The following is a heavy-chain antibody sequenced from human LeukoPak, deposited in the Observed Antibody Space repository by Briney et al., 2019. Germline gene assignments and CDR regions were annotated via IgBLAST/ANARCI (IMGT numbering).Heavy chain of an antibody. D-gene: IGHD2-15*01. J-gene: IGHJ4*02. CDR2: INRDGREM. V-gene: IGHV3-7*04. Sequence: GGSLRLSCAASGFTFTTYWMTWVRQSPGKGLEWVANINRDGREMYYVDSVKGRFTISRDDAKTSVHLQMNGLRAEDTAVYYCARTYCGGGFCHLNYFHYWGQGTLVTVSS. CDR1: GFTFTTYW. CDR3: ARTYCGGGFCHLNYFHY.